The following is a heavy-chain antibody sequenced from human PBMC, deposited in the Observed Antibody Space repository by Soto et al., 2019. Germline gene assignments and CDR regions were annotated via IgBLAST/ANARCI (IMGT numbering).Heavy chain of an antibody. D-gene: IGHD2-2*01. J-gene: IGHJ4*02. CDR3: ARARYCSSTSCYELDY. CDR2: TYYRSKWYN. Sequence: PSQTLSLTCAISGDSVSSNSAAWNWIRQSPSRGLEWLGRTYYRSKWYNDYAVSVKSRITINPDTSKNQFSLQLNSVTPEDTAVYYCARARYCSSTSCYELDYWGQGTLVTVSS. CDR1: GDSVSSNSAA. V-gene: IGHV6-1*01.